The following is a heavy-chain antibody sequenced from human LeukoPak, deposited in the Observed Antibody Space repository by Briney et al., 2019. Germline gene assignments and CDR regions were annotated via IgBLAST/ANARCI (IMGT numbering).Heavy chain of an antibody. CDR2: IYTSGST. D-gene: IGHD2-2*01. Sequence: SETLSLTCTVSGGSISSYYWSWIRQPAGKGREWIGRIYTSGSTIYNTSLKSRVNISVDKSKNQFSLKLSSATAADTAVYYCARGYCSSTSCLRAGYYYYYYYMDVWGKGTTVTVSS. CDR3: ARGYCSSTSCLRAGYYYYYYYMDV. CDR1: GGSISSYY. J-gene: IGHJ6*03. V-gene: IGHV4-4*07.